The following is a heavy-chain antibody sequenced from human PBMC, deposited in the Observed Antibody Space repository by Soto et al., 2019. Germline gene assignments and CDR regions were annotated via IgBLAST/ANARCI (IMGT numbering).Heavy chain of an antibody. CDR3: AHRIAAAWYDDYFDY. CDR2: IYWDDDK. CDR1: GFSLSTSGVG. V-gene: IGHV2-5*02. J-gene: IGHJ4*02. D-gene: IGHD6-13*01. Sequence: SGPTLVNPTQTPTLTCTFSGFSLSTSGVGVGWIRQPPGKALEWLALIYWDDDKRYSPSLKSRLTITKDTSKNQVVLTMTNMDPVDTATYYCAHRIAAAWYDDYFDYWGQGTLVTVSS.